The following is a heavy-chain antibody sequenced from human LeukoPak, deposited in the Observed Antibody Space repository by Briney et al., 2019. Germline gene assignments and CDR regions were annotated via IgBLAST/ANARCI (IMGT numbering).Heavy chain of an antibody. CDR1: GYSISSGYY. CDR3: ARLAAGAIYDAFDI. D-gene: IGHD1-26*01. CDR2: IYHSGST. Sequence: PSETLSLTCTVSGYSISSGYYWGWIRQPPGKGLEWIGSIYHSGSTNYNPSLKSRVTISVDTSKNQFSLKLSSVTAADTAVYYCARLAAGAIYDAFDIWGQGTMVTVSS. V-gene: IGHV4-38-2*02. J-gene: IGHJ3*02.